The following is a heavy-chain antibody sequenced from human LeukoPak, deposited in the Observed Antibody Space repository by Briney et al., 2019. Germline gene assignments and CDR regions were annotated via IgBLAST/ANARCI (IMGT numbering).Heavy chain of an antibody. CDR3: AREASSGWWDY. D-gene: IGHD6-19*01. V-gene: IGHV3-7*01. Sequence: GESLRLSCAASGFIFNSFWMSWVRQVPGKGLEWVANIKEDGSQKKYVDSVKGRFTISSDNAKNSLYLQMNSLRAEDTAVYYCAREASSGWWDYWGQGTLVTVSS. J-gene: IGHJ4*02. CDR1: GFIFNSFW. CDR2: IKEDGSQK.